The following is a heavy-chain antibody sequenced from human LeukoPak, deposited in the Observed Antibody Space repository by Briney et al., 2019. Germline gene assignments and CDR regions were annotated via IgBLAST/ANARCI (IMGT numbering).Heavy chain of an antibody. Sequence: PGGSLRLSCAASGFPFSSHGMSWVRQAPGKGLEWVSGISWNSGSIGYADSVKGRFTISRDNVKNSLYLQLNSLRAEDTALYYCAKGAPGGYSYGYGFDYWGQGTLVTVSS. V-gene: IGHV3-9*01. D-gene: IGHD5-18*01. CDR1: GFPFSSHG. CDR3: AKGAPGGYSYGYGFDY. CDR2: ISWNSGSI. J-gene: IGHJ4*02.